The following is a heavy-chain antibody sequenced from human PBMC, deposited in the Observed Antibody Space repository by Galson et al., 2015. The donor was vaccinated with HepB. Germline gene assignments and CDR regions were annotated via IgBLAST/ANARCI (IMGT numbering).Heavy chain of an antibody. CDR2: IIPIFGTA. CDR1: GGTFSSYA. V-gene: IGHV1-69*13. CDR3: AARLGYCSSTSCSNWFDP. D-gene: IGHD2-2*01. Sequence: SVKVSCKASGGTFSSYAISWVRQAPGQGLEWMGGIIPIFGTANYAQKFQGRVTITADESTSTAYMELSSLRSEDTAVYYCAARLGYCSSTSCSNWFDPWGQGTLVTVSS. J-gene: IGHJ5*02.